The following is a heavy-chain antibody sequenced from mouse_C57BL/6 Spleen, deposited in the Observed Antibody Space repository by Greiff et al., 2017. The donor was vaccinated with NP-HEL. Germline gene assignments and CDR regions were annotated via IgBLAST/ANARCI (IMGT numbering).Heavy chain of an antibody. CDR1: GFNIKDYY. J-gene: IGHJ2*01. Sequence: EVQRVESGAELVRPGASVKLSCTASGFNIKDYYMHWVKQRPEQGLEWIGRIDPEDGDTEYAPKFQGKATMTADTSSNTAYLQLSSLTSEDTAVYYCISYYYGSEGDYWGQGTTLTVSS. D-gene: IGHD1-1*01. V-gene: IGHV14-1*01. CDR2: IDPEDGDT. CDR3: ISYYYGSEGDY.